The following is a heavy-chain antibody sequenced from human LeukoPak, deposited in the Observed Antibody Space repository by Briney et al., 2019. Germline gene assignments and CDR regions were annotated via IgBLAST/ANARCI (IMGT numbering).Heavy chain of an antibody. CDR1: GFTFTSSA. Sequence: TSVKVSCKASGFTFTSSAMQWVRQARGQRLEWIGWIVVGSGNTNYAQKFQERVTITRDMSTSTAYMELSSLRSEDTAVYYCAARTYYYDSSGSSFDYWGQGTLVTVSS. D-gene: IGHD3-22*01. CDR2: IVVGSGNT. V-gene: IGHV1-58*02. CDR3: AARTYYYDSSGSSFDY. J-gene: IGHJ4*02.